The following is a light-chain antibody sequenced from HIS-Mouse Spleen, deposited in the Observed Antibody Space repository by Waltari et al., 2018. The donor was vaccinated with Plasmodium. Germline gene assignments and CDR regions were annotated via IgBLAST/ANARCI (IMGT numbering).Light chain of an antibody. V-gene: IGKV3-15*01. Sequence: EIVMTQSPATLSVSPGERATISCRASQSVSSNLAWYQQKPGQAPRLLIYGASTRATGIPARFSGSGSGTEFTLTISSLQSEDFAVYYCQQYKNWSFTFGPGTKVDIK. CDR1: QSVSSN. CDR3: QQYKNWSFT. J-gene: IGKJ3*01. CDR2: GAS.